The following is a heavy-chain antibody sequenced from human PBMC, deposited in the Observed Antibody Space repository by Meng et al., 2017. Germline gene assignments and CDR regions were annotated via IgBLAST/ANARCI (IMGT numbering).Heavy chain of an antibody. Sequence: QLQQSGPVLMKASQSLSLTCAISGDNVSSDSAAWNRIRQSPSRGLEWLGRTYYRSKWYNDFAVSVKSRIILNPDTSKNHFSLQLNSVTPEDTAVYYCASGWSMFQTWGQGTLVTVSS. CDR1: GDNVSSDSAA. D-gene: IGHD3-10*02. CDR2: TYYRSKWYN. J-gene: IGHJ4*02. CDR3: ASGWSMFQT. V-gene: IGHV6-1*02.